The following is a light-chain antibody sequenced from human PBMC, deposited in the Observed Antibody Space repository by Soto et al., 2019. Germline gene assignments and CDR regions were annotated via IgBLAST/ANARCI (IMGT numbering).Light chain of an antibody. V-gene: IGKV3-20*01. CDR1: QSLSSSF. CDR2: SSS. CDR3: QQYGRSPLT. Sequence: EIVLTQSPGTLSLSPGERAILSCRASQSLSSSFLAWYQQKPGQAPRLLIYSSSNRATGIPDRFSGSGSGTDFNLTISRLEPADFAVYYCQQYGRSPLTFGGGTKGEIK. J-gene: IGKJ4*01.